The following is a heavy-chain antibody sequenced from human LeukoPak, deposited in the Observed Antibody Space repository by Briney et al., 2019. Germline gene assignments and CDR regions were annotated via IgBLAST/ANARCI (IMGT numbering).Heavy chain of an antibody. CDR3: AKLYGSGTSYHPLDY. CDR2: IRYDGSDK. V-gene: IGHV3-30*02. D-gene: IGHD3-10*01. Sequence: GGSLRLSCAASGFTFSSYSMNWVRQAPGKGLEWVAFIRYDGSDKYYADSVKGRFTNSRDDSKNTLYLQMNSLRPEDTAVYYCAKLYGSGTSYHPLDYWGQGTLVTVSS. CDR1: GFTFSSYS. J-gene: IGHJ4*02.